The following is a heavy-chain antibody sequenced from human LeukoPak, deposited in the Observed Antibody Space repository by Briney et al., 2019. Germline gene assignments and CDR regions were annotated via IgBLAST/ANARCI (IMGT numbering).Heavy chain of an antibody. CDR1: GYIFPTYG. Sequence: ASVKVSCKASGYIFPTYGITWVRQAPGHGLEWMGWISAYNGNTNYAQKVQGRVTMTTDTSTNTAYMELRSLRSDDTAVYYCARPLAVGGDYYFDYWGQGTLVTVSS. D-gene: IGHD6-13*01. CDR3: ARPLAVGGDYYFDY. J-gene: IGHJ4*02. CDR2: ISAYNGNT. V-gene: IGHV1-18*01.